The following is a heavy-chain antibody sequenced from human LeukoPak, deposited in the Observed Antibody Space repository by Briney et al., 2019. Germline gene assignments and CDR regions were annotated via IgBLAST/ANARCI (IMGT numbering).Heavy chain of an antibody. CDR1: GGPISSSY. Sequence: SETLSLTCTVSGGPISSSYWSWIRQPPGKGLEWIGVIYYSGNTNYNPSLKSRVIISLDTSKNQFSLKLSSVTAADTAVYYCARLKGYSSGWYPSYYFDYWGQGTLLTVSS. CDR3: ARLKGYSSGWYPSYYFDY. J-gene: IGHJ4*02. V-gene: IGHV4-59*08. CDR2: IYYSGNT. D-gene: IGHD6-19*01.